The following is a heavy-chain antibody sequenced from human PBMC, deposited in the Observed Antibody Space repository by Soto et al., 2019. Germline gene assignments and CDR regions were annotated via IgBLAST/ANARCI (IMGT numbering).Heavy chain of an antibody. Sequence: QVQLQESGPGLVKPSETLSLTCTVSGGSISSYYWSWIRQPPGKGLEWIGYIYYSGSTNYNPSLKSRVTISVDTAKNQFSLKLSSVTAADTAVYYCARGWVVAATPSRRNTRAFDIWGQGTMVTVSS. CDR1: GGSISSYY. D-gene: IGHD2-15*01. CDR3: ARGWVVAATPSRRNTRAFDI. V-gene: IGHV4-59*01. J-gene: IGHJ3*02. CDR2: IYYSGST.